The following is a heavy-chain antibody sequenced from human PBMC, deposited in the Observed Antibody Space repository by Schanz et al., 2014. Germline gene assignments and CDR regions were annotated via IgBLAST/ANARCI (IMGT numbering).Heavy chain of an antibody. Sequence: VQLVESGGGLIQPGGSLRLSCAGSGFNSAEYSLHWVRQAPNKGLEWVCLIDRRGSPTFYADSVRGRFTISRDNSKNTLYLQMNSLRTEYTAVYYCAKAPYSDYGYFHYWGQGTLVPVSS. V-gene: IGHV3-NL1*01. CDR3: AKAPYSDYGYFHY. CDR1: GFNSAEYS. D-gene: IGHD4-17*01. J-gene: IGHJ4*02. CDR2: IDRRGSPT.